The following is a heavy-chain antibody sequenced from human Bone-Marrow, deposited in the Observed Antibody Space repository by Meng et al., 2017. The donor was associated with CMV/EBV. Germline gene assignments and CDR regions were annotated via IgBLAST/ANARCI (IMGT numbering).Heavy chain of an antibody. V-gene: IGHV4-4*02. D-gene: IGHD2-2*01. CDR2: IYHSGST. J-gene: IGHJ4*02. Sequence: SEPLSLTCAVSGGSISSSNWWSWVRQPPGKGLEWIGEIYHSGSTNYNPSLKSRVTISVDKSKNQFSLKLSSVTAADTAVYYCARDSCSSTSCYDYWGQGTQVTVSS. CDR3: ARDSCSSTSCYDY. CDR1: GGSISSSNW.